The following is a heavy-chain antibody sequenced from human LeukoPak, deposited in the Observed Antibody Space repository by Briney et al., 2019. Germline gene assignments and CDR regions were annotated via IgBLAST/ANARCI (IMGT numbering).Heavy chain of an antibody. J-gene: IGHJ5*02. CDR2: IHYSGST. Sequence: SETLSLTCTVSGGSISSGDYGWTWIRQPPGTGLEWIGYIHYSGSTNYNASLKSRVTISLDTSKNQFSLNLTSVTAANTAVYYCARDNGYINGWYSGWSDPWGQGTLVTVSS. V-gene: IGHV4-61*08. CDR3: ARDNGYINGWYSGWSDP. CDR1: GGSISSGDYG. D-gene: IGHD6-19*01.